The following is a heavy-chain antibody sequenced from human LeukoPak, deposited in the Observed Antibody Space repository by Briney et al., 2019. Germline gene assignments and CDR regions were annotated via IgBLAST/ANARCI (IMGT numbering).Heavy chain of an antibody. CDR3: ARDSSGKFDF. J-gene: IGHJ4*02. CDR1: GFTFNSYS. V-gene: IGHV3-21*01. D-gene: IGHD3-22*01. Sequence: GGSLRLSCAASGFTFNSYSMNWVRQAPGKGLEWVSSISSSSSYIYYADSVKGRFTISRDNAKNSLYLQMNRLRAEDTAVYYCARDSSGKFDFWGQGTLVTVSS. CDR2: ISSSSSYI.